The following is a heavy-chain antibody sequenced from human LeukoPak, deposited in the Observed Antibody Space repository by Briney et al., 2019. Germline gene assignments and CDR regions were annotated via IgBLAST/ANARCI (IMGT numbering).Heavy chain of an antibody. CDR3: ARAGYSNRWDGVDY. Sequence: GESLKISCKGSGYPFTSYWIGWVRQMPGKGLEFMGIIYPGDSDTRYSPSFQGQVTISVDKSINTAYLQWSSLKASDSAMYYCARAGYSNRWDGVDYWGQGTLVTVSS. V-gene: IGHV5-51*01. CDR2: IYPGDSDT. CDR1: GYPFTSYW. J-gene: IGHJ4*02. D-gene: IGHD2/OR15-2a*01.